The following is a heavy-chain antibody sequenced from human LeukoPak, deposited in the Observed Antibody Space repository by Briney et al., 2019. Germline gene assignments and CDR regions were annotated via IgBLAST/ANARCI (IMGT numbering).Heavy chain of an antibody. CDR1: GFTFSSFA. V-gene: IGHV3-30*01. CDR3: ARDYYYDRIGYYD. Sequence: QAEGSLRVSCAASGFTFSSFAMHWVRQAPGKGLEWVTFISYDGTNKYYADSVKGRFTISRDNTKKTLCLQMKSVRAEDTAVYFFARDYYYDRIGYYDWGQGTLVTVSS. D-gene: IGHD3-22*01. J-gene: IGHJ4*02. CDR2: ISYDGTNK.